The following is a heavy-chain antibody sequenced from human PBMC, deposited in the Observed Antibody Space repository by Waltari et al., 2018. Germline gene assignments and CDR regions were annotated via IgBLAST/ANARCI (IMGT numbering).Heavy chain of an antibody. Sequence: EVQLVESGGGLVQPGRSLRLACTASGFIFGEYAMSWFRQAPGEGREGVGVNRNKAYGGTAEYGAAVRGRFTIARDDSKGTSYLQMGSLRTEDTALYYCARDGLTVGYGSWVDPWGQGTLGTVSS. D-gene: IGHD4-17*01. CDR3: ARDGLTVGYGSWVDP. CDR1: GFIFGEYA. CDR2: NRNKAYGGTA. V-gene: IGHV3-49*03. J-gene: IGHJ5*02.